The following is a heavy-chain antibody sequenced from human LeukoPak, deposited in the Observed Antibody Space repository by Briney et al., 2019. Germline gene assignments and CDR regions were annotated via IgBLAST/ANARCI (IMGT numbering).Heavy chain of an antibody. J-gene: IGHJ4*02. CDR1: GGTFSSYA. D-gene: IGHD3-22*01. Sequence: SSVKVSCKASGGTFSSYAISWVRQAPGQGLEWMGRIIPILGIANYAQKFQGRVTITADKSTSTAYMELSSLRSEDTAVYYCSRDLYFYDSSGYYYWGQGTLVTVSS. V-gene: IGHV1-69*04. CDR2: IIPILGIA. CDR3: SRDLYFYDSSGYYY.